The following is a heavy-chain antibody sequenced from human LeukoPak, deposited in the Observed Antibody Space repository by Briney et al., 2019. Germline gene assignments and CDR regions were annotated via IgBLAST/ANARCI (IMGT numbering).Heavy chain of an antibody. J-gene: IGHJ4*02. Sequence: GGSLRLSCAASGFTFSSYGTHWVRQAPGKGLEWVAVIWYDGSNKYYADSVKGRFTISRDNSKNTLYLQMNSLRAEDTAVYYCAREATTVTAHETFDYWGQGTLVTVSS. CDR3: AREATTVTAHETFDY. CDR1: GFTFSSYG. V-gene: IGHV3-33*01. CDR2: IWYDGSNK. D-gene: IGHD4-17*01.